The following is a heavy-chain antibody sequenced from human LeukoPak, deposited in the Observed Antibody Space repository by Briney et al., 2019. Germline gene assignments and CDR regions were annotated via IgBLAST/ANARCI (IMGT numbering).Heavy chain of an antibody. J-gene: IGHJ6*02. CDR2: INHSGST. CDR1: GGSFSGYY. D-gene: IGHD3-9*01. CDR3: ARGRGGRYFDRFSYYYYYGMDV. Sequence: SETLSLTCAVYGGSFSGYYWSWIRQPPGKGLEWIGEINHSGSTNYNPSLKNRVTISVDTSKNQFSLKLSSVTAADTAVYYCARGRGGRYFDRFSYYYYYGMDVWGQGTTVTVSS. V-gene: IGHV4-34*01.